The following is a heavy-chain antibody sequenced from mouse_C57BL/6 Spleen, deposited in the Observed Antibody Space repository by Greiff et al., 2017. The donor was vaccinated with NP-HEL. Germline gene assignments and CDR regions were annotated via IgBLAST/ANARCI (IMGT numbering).Heavy chain of an antibody. V-gene: IGHV7-3*01. J-gene: IGHJ2*01. CDR1: GFTFTDYY. D-gene: IGHD4-1*01. CDR2: IRNKANGYTT. CDR3: ARYTTGGKYYFDY. Sequence: DVHLVESGGGLVQPGGSLSLSCAASGFTFTDYYMSWVRQPPGKALEWLGFIRNKANGYTTEYSASVKGRFTISRDNSQSILYLQINALRAEDSATYYCARYTTGGKYYFDYWGQGTTLTVSS.